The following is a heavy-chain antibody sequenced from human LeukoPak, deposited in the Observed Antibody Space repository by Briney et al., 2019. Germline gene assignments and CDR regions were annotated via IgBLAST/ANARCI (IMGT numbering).Heavy chain of an antibody. D-gene: IGHD6-13*01. CDR2: IYSGGGT. V-gene: IGHV3-53*01. J-gene: IGHJ3*01. Sequence: GGSLRLSCAASGFTASSNYMTWVRQAPGKGLEWVSVIYSGGGTYYADSVKGRFTISRDNFKNTLYLQMNSLRAEDTAVYYCARDLTPNEAAAGTGWGQGTMVTVSS. CDR1: GFTASSNY. CDR3: ARDLTPNEAAAGTG.